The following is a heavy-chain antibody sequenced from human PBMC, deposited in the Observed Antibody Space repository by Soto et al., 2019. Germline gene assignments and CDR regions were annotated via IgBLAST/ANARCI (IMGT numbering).Heavy chain of an antibody. J-gene: IGHJ4*02. V-gene: IGHV4-30-2*01. CDR2: IYHSGST. CDR3: ARSSYYYGSGFDY. Sequence: PSETLSLTCAVSGGSISSGGYSWSWIRQPPGKGLEWIGYIYHSGSTYYNPSLKSRVTISVDRSKNQFSLKLSSVTAADTAVYYCARSSYYYGSGFDYWGPGTPVPVYS. CDR1: GGSISSGGYS. D-gene: IGHD3-10*01.